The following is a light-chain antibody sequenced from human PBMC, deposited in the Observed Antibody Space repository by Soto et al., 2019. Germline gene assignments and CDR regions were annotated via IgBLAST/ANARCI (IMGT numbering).Light chain of an antibody. CDR2: GAS. J-gene: IGKJ1*01. Sequence: EIVLTQSPGTLSLSPRERATLSCRASQNVDSNYLAWYQQKPGQAPRIIIFGASGRATGIPDRFSGSGSGTDFTLTISRLEPEDFAVYYCQQYGSLSWTFGQGTKVDIK. CDR1: QNVDSNY. V-gene: IGKV3-20*01. CDR3: QQYGSLSWT.